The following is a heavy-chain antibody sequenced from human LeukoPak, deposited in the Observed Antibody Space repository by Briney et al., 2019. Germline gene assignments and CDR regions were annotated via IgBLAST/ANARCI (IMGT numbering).Heavy chain of an antibody. V-gene: IGHV1-2*04. CDR1: GYTFTGYC. D-gene: IGHD6-19*01. Sequence: ASVKVSCKASGYTFTGYCMHWVRQAPGQGLEWMGWINPNSGGTNYAQKFQGWVTMTRDTSISTAYMELSRLRSDDTAVYYCAIPFGDSGWYDYWGQGTLVTVSS. CDR3: AIPFGDSGWYDY. CDR2: INPNSGGT. J-gene: IGHJ4*02.